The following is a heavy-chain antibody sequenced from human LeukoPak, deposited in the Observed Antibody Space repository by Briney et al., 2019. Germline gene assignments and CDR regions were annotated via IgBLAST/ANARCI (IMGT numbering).Heavy chain of an antibody. D-gene: IGHD2-21*02. CDR2: ISVSGGGT. CDR3: AKERSRGGDCLDY. J-gene: IGHJ4*02. V-gene: IGHV3-23*01. CDR1: GFTYSSYA. Sequence: PGGSLRLSCAASGFTYSSYAMSWVRQAPGKGLEWVSAISVSGGGTYYADSVKGRFTISRDNSKNTLYLQMNSLRAEETAVYYCAKERSRGGDCLDYWGQGTLVTVSS.